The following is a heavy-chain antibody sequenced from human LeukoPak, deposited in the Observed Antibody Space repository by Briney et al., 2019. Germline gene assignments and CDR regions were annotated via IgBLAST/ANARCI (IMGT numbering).Heavy chain of an antibody. J-gene: IGHJ4*02. CDR2: IRYDGSNK. Sequence: GKSLRLSCFASGFTFRSYPMHWVRQAPGKGLEWVAFIRYDGSNKYYADSVKGRFTISRDNSKNTLYLQMNSLRAEDTAVYYCAKDMRVKIGYCTNGVWCPPDYWGQGTLVTVSS. D-gene: IGHD2-8*01. V-gene: IGHV3-30*02. CDR3: AKDMRVKIGYCTNGVWCPPDY. CDR1: GFTFRSYP.